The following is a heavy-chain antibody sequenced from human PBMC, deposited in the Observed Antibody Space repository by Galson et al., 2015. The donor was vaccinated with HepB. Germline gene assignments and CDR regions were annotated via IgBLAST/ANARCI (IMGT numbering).Heavy chain of an antibody. J-gene: IGHJ6*02. CDR2: IYYSGNT. Sequence: ETLSLTCTVSGVSISNYYWSWIRQPPGKGLEWIGYIYYSGNTNYNPSLKSRVTISLDRSKNKFSLKLNSVTAADTAVYYCARRDVSHYYYGMDVWGQGTTVTVSS. CDR3: ARRDVSHYYYGMDV. CDR1: GVSISNYY. V-gene: IGHV4-59*08.